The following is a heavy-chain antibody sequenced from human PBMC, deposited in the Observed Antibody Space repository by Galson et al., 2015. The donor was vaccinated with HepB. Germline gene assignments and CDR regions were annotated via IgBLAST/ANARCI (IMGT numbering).Heavy chain of an antibody. D-gene: IGHD2-2*01. CDR3: AKDRGYCSSTSCSNQYSSTGFDY. V-gene: IGHV3-30*18. J-gene: IGHJ4*02. Sequence: SLRLSCAASGFTFSSYGMHWVRQAPGNGLEWVAVISYDGSNKYYADSVKGRFTISRDNSKNTLYLQMNSLRAEDTAVYYCAKDRGYCSSTSCSNQYSSTGFDYWGQGTLVTVSS. CDR1: GFTFSSYG. CDR2: ISYDGSNK.